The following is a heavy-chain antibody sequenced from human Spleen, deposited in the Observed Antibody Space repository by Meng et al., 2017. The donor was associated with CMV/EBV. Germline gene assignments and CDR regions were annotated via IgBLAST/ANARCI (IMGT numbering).Heavy chain of an antibody. CDR2: IYYSGST. D-gene: IGHD4-17*01. CDR1: GGSISSGDYY. V-gene: IGHV4-30-4*08. Sequence: QVQLQESGPGLVKPSQTLSLTCTVSGGSISSGDYYWSWIRQPPGKGLEWIGYIYYSGSTYYNPFLKSRVTISVDTSKNQFSLKLSSVTAADTAVYYCARVGDYGDFNFDYWGQGTLVTVSS. CDR3: ARVGDYGDFNFDY. J-gene: IGHJ4*02.